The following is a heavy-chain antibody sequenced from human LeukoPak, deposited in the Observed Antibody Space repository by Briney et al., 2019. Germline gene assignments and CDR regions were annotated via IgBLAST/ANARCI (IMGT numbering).Heavy chain of an antibody. D-gene: IGHD2-21*02. CDR2: ISVYTNYT. Sequence: ASVKVSCEASGYTFTSYGINWVRQAPGQGLEWMAWISVYTNYTNYAQKFQDRVTMTTDTSTSTAYMELRSPRSDDTAVYYCARDPTPTMYGDNNWFDPWGQGTLVIVSS. J-gene: IGHJ5*02. V-gene: IGHV1-18*04. CDR1: GYTFTSYG. CDR3: ARDPTPTMYGDNNWFDP.